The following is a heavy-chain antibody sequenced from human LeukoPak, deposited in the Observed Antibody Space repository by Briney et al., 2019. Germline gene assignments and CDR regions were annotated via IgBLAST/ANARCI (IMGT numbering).Heavy chain of an antibody. J-gene: IGHJ4*02. CDR1: GFTFSSYS. CDR3: ARDVSGLFTY. Sequence: GGSLRLSCAASGFTFSSYSMYWVRQAPGKGLEWVSSISSSSSYIYYADSVKGRFTISRDNAKNSLYLQMNSLRAEDTAVYYCARDVSGLFTYWGQGTLVTVSS. CDR2: ISSSSSYI. D-gene: IGHD2-8*01. V-gene: IGHV3-21*01.